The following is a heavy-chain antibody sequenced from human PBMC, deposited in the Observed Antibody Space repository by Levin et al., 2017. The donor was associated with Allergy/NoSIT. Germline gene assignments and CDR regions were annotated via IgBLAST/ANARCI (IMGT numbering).Heavy chain of an antibody. D-gene: IGHD3-10*01. CDR2: MNPNSGNA. CDR3: VRYGRDYGLDV. Sequence: ASVKVSCKASGYSFTSYDINWVRQATGQGREWMGWMNPNSGNAGYTQKFQGRVTMTRNTSISTAYMELSSLRSEDTAIYYCVRYGRDYGLDVWGQGTTVTVSS. J-gene: IGHJ6*02. CDR1: GYSFTSYD. V-gene: IGHV1-8*01.